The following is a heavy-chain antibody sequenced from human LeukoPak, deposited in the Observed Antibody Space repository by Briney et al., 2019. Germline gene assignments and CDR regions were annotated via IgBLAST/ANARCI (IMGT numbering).Heavy chain of an antibody. J-gene: IGHJ4*02. D-gene: IGHD6-13*01. V-gene: IGHV1-18*01. Sequence: GASVKVSCKASGYTFTSYGISWVRQAPGQGLEWMGWISAYNGNTNYAQKLQGRVTMTTDTSTSTAYMELRSLRSDDTAVYYCARNAFGPYSSSWYAFDYWGQGTLVTVSS. CDR2: ISAYNGNT. CDR1: GYTFTSYG. CDR3: ARNAFGPYSSSWYAFDY.